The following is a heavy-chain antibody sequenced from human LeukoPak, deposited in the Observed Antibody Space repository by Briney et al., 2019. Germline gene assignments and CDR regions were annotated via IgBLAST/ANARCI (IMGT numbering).Heavy chain of an antibody. J-gene: IGHJ4*02. D-gene: IGHD4-23*01. CDR2: IASDGSST. V-gene: IGHV3-74*01. Sequence: GGSLRLSCAASGFTFSSYWMNWVRQAPGKGLVWVSRIASDGSSTTYADSVKGRFSISRDNAKNTLYLQMNSLRDEDTAVYYWARARPHGNDYWGQGTLVTVSS. CDR1: GFTFSSYW. CDR3: ARARPHGNDY.